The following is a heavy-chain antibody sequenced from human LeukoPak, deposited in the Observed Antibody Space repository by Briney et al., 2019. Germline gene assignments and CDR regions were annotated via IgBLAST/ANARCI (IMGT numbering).Heavy chain of an antibody. D-gene: IGHD2-8*02. J-gene: IGHJ5*02. CDR2: ISNDGSST. CDR1: GITFRNYW. CDR3: AREDGTGTPYNRFDP. V-gene: IGHV3-74*01. Sequence: GGSLRLSCAASGITFRNYWMHWVRQAPGKGLVWVSRISNDGSSTTYAESVRGRFTISRDNAKNTLLLQMNSLRAEDTAVYFCAREDGTGTPYNRFDPWGQGTLVTVSS.